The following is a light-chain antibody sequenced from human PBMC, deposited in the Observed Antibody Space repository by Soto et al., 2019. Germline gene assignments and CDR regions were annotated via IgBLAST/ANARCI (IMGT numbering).Light chain of an antibody. CDR2: EVN. V-gene: IGKV2-29*01. Sequence: DSVTTKTPLSLSVTPGQPVSISCTYSQILLHSDGKTYLYWYLQKPGQSPQXLIYEVNIRFSGVPDRFSGSGSGTDFNLTISRLETEDFAVYYCQQRNNWPGAFGQGTKVDIK. CDR3: QQRNNWPGA. J-gene: IGKJ1*01. CDR1: QILLHSDGKTY.